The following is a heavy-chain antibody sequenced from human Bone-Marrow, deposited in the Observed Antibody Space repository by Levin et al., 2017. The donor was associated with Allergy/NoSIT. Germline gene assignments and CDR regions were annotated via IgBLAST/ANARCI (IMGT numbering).Heavy chain of an antibody. CDR3: ASLAAAGIRFDY. V-gene: IGHV4-59*01. J-gene: IGHJ4*02. D-gene: IGHD6-13*01. CDR1: GGSISSYY. Sequence: SETLSLTCTVSGGSISSYYWSWIRQPPGKGLEWIGYIYYSGSTNYNPSLKSRVTISVDTSKNQFSLKLSSVTAADTAVYYCASLAAAGIRFDYWGQGTLVTVSS. CDR2: IYYSGST.